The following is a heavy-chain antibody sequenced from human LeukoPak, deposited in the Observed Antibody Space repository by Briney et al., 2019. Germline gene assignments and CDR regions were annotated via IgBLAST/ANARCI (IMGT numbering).Heavy chain of an antibody. D-gene: IGHD2-21*01. CDR1: GGSISSYY. CDR3: ASYCGGDCYVDY. V-gene: IGHV4-59*08. Sequence: PSETLSLTCTASGGSISSYYWSWLRQPPGKGLEWIGYIYYSGSTYYSPSLKSRVAISVDTSKNQFSLKLSSVTAADTAVYYCASYCGGDCYVDYWGQGTLVTVSS. J-gene: IGHJ4*02. CDR2: IYYSGST.